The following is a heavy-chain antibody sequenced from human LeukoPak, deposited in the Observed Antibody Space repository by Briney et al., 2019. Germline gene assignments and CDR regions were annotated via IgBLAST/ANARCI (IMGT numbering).Heavy chain of an antibody. J-gene: IGHJ4*02. CDR3: ARGGSSGWYGRGFFDY. CDR1: GGSMSRYY. V-gene: IGHV4-59*01. CDR2: IYYGGSA. Sequence: SETLSLTCTVSGGSMSRYYWSWIRQSPDKGLEWIGNIYYGGSAHYNPNPSLRSRVTISVDESKNQFSLNLSSMTAADTAVYYCARGGSSGWYGRGFFDYWGQGALVTVSS. D-gene: IGHD6-19*01.